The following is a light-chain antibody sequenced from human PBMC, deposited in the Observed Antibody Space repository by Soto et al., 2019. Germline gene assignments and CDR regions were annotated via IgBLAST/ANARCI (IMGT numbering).Light chain of an antibody. V-gene: IGKV1-39*01. CDR3: QQYNSYWT. J-gene: IGKJ1*01. CDR1: QSISSY. Sequence: DIQMPQSPSSLSSSVGDRATITCRASQSISSYLNWYQQKPGKAPKLLIYAASSLQSGVPSRFSGSGSGTEFTLTISSLQPEDFATYYCQQYNSYWTFGQGTKVDI. CDR2: AAS.